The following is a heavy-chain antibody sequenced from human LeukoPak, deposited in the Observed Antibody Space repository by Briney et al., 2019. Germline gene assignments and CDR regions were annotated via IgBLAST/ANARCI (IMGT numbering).Heavy chain of an antibody. CDR1: GGTFSSYA. CDR3: ARGPWIYIGYPSYYFDY. CDR2: IIPIFGTA. V-gene: IGHV1-69*13. J-gene: IGHJ4*02. D-gene: IGHD5-12*01. Sequence: SVKVSCKASGGTFSSYAISWVRQAPGQGLEWMGGIIPIFGTANYAQKFQGRVTITADESTSTAYMELSSLRSEDTAVYYCARGPWIYIGYPSYYFDYWGQGTLVTVSS.